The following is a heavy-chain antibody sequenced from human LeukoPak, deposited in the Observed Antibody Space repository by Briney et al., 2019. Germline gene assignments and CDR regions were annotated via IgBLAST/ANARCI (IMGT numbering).Heavy chain of an antibody. V-gene: IGHV4-59*01. CDR1: GGSISSYY. Sequence: SETLSLTCTVSGGSISSYYWSWIRQPPGKGLEWIGYIYYSGSTNYNPSLKSRFTISVDTSKNQFSLKLSSVTAADTAVYYCASFLFWSGYPYWGQGTLVTVSS. CDR3: ASFLFWSGYPY. CDR2: IYYSGST. J-gene: IGHJ4*02. D-gene: IGHD3-3*01.